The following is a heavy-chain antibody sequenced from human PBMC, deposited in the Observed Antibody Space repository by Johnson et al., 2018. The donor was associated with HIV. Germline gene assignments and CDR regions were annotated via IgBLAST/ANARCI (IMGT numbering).Heavy chain of an antibody. Sequence: QVQLVESGGGFVQPGGSLRLSCAAPGLTFSDYYMTWIRQAPGKGLEWVSCISSSGSTMYYADSVKGRFTISRDNAKNSIYLQMNSLRAEDTAVYYCARNGLIPAAKGVAFDIWGHGTTVTVSS. V-gene: IGHV3-11*01. CDR2: ISSSGSTM. CDR3: ARNGLIPAAKGVAFDI. CDR1: GLTFSDYY. D-gene: IGHD2-2*01. J-gene: IGHJ3*02.